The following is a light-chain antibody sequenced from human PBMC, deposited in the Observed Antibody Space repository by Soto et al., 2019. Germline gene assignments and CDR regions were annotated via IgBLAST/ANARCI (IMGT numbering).Light chain of an antibody. J-gene: IGLJ2*01. V-gene: IGLV1-44*01. CDR2: SDN. CDR3: AAWDVSLVV. CDR1: SSNIGTNT. Sequence: QSVLTQPPSPSGTPGQRVTISCSGSSSNIGTNTVIWYQQLPGATPKLLIYSDNQRPSGVPDRFSGSKSGTSASLAISGLQSEDEADYYCAAWDVSLVVFGGGTKLT.